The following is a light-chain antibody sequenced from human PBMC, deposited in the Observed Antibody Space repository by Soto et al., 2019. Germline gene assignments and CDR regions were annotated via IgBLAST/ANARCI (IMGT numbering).Light chain of an antibody. CDR1: QSINRW. V-gene: IGKV1-5*03. J-gene: IGKJ1*01. CDR3: QQCNTYWT. CDR2: KAS. Sequence: DIQCTESHCPLSSPVEDRVPIPCRASQSINRWLAWYQQKPGKAPKLLIYKASALESGVPSRFSGSGSGTEFTLTISSLQPDDFATYYCQQCNTYWTFGQGTKVDIK.